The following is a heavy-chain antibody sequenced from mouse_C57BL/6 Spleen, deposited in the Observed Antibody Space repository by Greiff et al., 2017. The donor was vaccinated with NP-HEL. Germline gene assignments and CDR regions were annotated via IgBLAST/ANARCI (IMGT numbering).Heavy chain of an antibody. V-gene: IGHV5-6*01. CDR2: ISSGGSYT. Sequence: VQLKESGGDLVKPGGSLKLSCAASGFTFSSYGMSWVRQTPDKRLEWVATISSGGSYTYYPDSVKGRFTISRDNAKNTLYLQMSSLKSEDTAMYYCARHDTTVVARTYYAMDYWGQGTSVTVSS. D-gene: IGHD1-1*01. CDR3: ARHDTTVVARTYYAMDY. J-gene: IGHJ4*01. CDR1: GFTFSSYG.